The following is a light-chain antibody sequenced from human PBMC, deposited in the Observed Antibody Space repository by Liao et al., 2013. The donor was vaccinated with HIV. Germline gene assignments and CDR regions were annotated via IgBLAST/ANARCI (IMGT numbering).Light chain of an antibody. Sequence: SYELTQPPSVSVAPGKTATITCGGKNIGSKRVHWYQQKPGQAPVLVIYYDSDRPSGIPERFSGSNSGNTATLTISRVEAGDEADYYCQVWDSSSASYVFGTGTKVTVL. CDR1: NIGSKR. CDR3: QVWDSSSASYV. CDR2: YDS. J-gene: IGLJ1*01. V-gene: IGLV3-21*01.